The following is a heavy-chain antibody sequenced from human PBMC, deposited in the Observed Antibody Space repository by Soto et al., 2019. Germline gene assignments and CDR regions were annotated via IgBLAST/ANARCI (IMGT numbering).Heavy chain of an antibody. CDR3: ARDRYSYDSRAYQGVDWYFDL. CDR2: IWYDGSHE. V-gene: IGHV3-33*01. D-gene: IGHD3-22*01. CDR1: GFTFNNYG. Sequence: GSLRLSCAASGFTFNNYGMHWVRQAPGKGLEWVAVIWYDGSHESYADSVKGRFTISRDNSKNTLYLQMNSLRAEDTAVYYCARDRYSYDSRAYQGVDWYFDLWGRGTLVTVSS. J-gene: IGHJ2*01.